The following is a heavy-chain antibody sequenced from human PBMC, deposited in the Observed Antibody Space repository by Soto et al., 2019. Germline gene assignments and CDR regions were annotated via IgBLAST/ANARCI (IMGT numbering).Heavy chain of an antibody. CDR1: GFTFSNYD. CDR2: ISASCDP. V-gene: IGHV3-13*05. CDR3: ARTDRDFYGLDV. Sequence: EVQLVESGGGLVQPGGSLRLSCEASGFTFSNYDMHWVRQGTGKGLEWVSGISASCDPDYAYSVESRFTISRENAQNSFFLQMNILRVVDTAVYYCARTDRDFYGLDVWGQGTTVIVSS. J-gene: IGHJ6*02.